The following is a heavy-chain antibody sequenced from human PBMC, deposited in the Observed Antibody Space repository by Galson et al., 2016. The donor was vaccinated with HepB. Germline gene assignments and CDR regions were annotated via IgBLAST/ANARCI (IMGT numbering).Heavy chain of an antibody. CDR2: ITWNSGNI. V-gene: IGHV3-9*01. J-gene: IGHJ3*01. CDR3: VKDRGFCSSSRCYAGAFDF. D-gene: IGHD2-2*01. CDR1: GFTFSGYG. Sequence: SLRLSCAASGFTFSGYGMNWVRQAPGKGLEWVSSITWNSGNIGYADSVRGRFTISRDNGKMSLYLQMNDPRAEDTALYYCVKDRGFCSSSRCYAGAFDFWGQGTMVTVSS.